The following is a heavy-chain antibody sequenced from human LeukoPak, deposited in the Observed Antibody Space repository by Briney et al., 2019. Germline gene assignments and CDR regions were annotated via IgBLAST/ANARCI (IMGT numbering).Heavy chain of an antibody. V-gene: IGHV3-30*18. J-gene: IGHJ4*02. D-gene: IGHD5-18*01. CDR1: GFTFSSYG. Sequence: GGSLRLSCAASGFTFSSYGMHWVRQAPGKGLEWVAVISYDGSNKYYADSVKGRFTISRDNSKNTLYLQMNSLRAEDTAVYYCAKEGGYSYGSDWGQGTLVTVSS. CDR3: AKEGGYSYGSD. CDR2: ISYDGSNK.